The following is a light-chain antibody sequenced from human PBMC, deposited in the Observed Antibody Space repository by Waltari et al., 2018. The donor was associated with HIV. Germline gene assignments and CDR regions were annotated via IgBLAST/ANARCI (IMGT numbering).Light chain of an antibody. CDR1: NLGGQS. V-gene: IGLV3-21*04. Sequence: SYVLTQPSSVSLAPGKPVNITCGGDNLGGQSVHWYQQKPGQAPLLVISDDFDRPSGIPERFSGSKSETTATLTISGVEAGDEADYYCQVWDITSDRVVFGGGTHLTVL. J-gene: IGLJ2*01. CDR3: QVWDITSDRVV. CDR2: DDF.